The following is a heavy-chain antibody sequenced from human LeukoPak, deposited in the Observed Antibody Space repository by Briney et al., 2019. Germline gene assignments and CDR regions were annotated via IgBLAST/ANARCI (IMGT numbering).Heavy chain of an antibody. CDR1: GGSFSGYY. D-gene: IGHD3-9*01. CDR3: ARALRGYFYY. V-gene: IGHV4-34*01. Sequence: PSETLSLTCAVSGGSFSGYYWSWVRQPPGKGLEWIGEINHSGSTNYNPSLKSRVTISVDTSKNQFSLKLSSVTAADTAVYYCARALRGYFYYWGQGTLVTVSS. J-gene: IGHJ4*02. CDR2: INHSGST.